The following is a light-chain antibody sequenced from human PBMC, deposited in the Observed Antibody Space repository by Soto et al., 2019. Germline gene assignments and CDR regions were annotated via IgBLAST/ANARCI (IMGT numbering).Light chain of an antibody. CDR1: QSVSSN. CDR2: GAS. Sequence: EIVTTQSPATLSMSPGERATLSCRASQSVSSNLAWYQQKPGQAPRLLIYGASTRATGIPARFSGSGSGTEFTLTISSLQSEDFAVYYCQKYNNWPSWTFGQGTKVDIK. CDR3: QKYNNWPSWT. V-gene: IGKV3-15*01. J-gene: IGKJ1*01.